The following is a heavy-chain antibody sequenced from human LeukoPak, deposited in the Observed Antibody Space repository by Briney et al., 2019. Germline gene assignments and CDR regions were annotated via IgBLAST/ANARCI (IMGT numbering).Heavy chain of an antibody. CDR3: ARGDTTSGSGFDY. D-gene: IGHD3-10*01. CDR2: INPNSGGT. V-gene: IGHV1-2*06. CDR1: GYTFTGYY. Sequence: ASVKVSCKASGYTFTGYYMHWVRQAPGQGLEWMGRINPNSGGTNYAQKFQGRVTMTRDTSISTAYMELSRLRSDDTAVYYCARGDTTSGSGFDYWGQGTLVIVSS. J-gene: IGHJ4*02.